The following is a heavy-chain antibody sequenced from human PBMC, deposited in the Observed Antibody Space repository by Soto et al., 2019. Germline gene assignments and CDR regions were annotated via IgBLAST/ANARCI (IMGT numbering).Heavy chain of an antibody. D-gene: IGHD1-26*01. J-gene: IGHJ3*02. CDR2: IYYSGST. CDR1: GGSISSYY. Sequence: SETLSLTCTVSGGSISSYYWSWIRQPPGKGLEWIGYIYYSGSTYYNPSLKSRVTISVDTSKNQFSLKLTSVTAADTAVYYCARGQTIIRGDALDIPAQGTIVTVSS. V-gene: IGHV4-59*08. CDR3: ARGQTIIRGDALDI.